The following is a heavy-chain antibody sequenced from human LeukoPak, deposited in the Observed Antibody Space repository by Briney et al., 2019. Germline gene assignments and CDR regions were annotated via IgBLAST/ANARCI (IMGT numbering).Heavy chain of an antibody. J-gene: IGHJ4*02. Sequence: PSETLSLTCTVSGDSISTSNSYWGWIRQPPGKGLEWIGSIYYSGNTYYNASLKSRVTISVDTSKNQFSLKLTSVTAADTAVYYCARDLTSQWLVRGVYFDYWGQGTLVTVSS. CDR3: ARDLTSQWLVRGVYFDY. CDR2: IYYSGNT. V-gene: IGHV4-39*07. CDR1: GDSISTSNSY. D-gene: IGHD6-19*01.